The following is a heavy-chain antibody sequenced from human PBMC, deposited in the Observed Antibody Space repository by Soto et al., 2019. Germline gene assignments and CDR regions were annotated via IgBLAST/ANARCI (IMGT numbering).Heavy chain of an antibody. V-gene: IGHV4-39*01. J-gene: IGHJ5*02. CDR2: IYYSGST. CDR3: ATSNWFDP. CDR1: GGSISSSSYY. Sequence: QLQLQESGPGLVKPSETLSLTCTVSGGSISSSSYYWGWIRQHPGKGLEWIGYIYYSGSTYYNPSLKSLVTISVDTSKNQSALKLNSVTAADTAVYYCATSNWFDPWGQGTLVTVSS.